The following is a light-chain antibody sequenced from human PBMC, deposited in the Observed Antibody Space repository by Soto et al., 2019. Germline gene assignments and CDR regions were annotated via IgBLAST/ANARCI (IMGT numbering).Light chain of an antibody. CDR2: DIS. Sequence: DIQMTQSPSSLSASVGDRVTISCRTSQTISRSLNWYQLKPGKAPKLLIYDISNLHGGVPSRFSGSGSGTDFTLTISSLHPEDFATYHCQQTYSPPWTFGQGTEVAIK. CDR1: QTISRS. J-gene: IGKJ1*01. V-gene: IGKV1-39*01. CDR3: QQTYSPPWT.